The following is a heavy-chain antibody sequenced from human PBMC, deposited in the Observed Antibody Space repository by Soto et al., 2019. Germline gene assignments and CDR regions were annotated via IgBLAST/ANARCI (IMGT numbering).Heavy chain of an antibody. D-gene: IGHD3-22*01. CDR2: INPTGGST. Sequence: QVQLVQSGAEVKKPGASVKVSCKASGYTFTNYFIHWVRQAPGQGLEWMGIINPTGGSTSYAQKFQCIVTMTRDTSTTIVYMALSSLRSEDTAVYYCARVRRFDSNGYTNYWYFDFWGRGTLVTVSS. J-gene: IGHJ2*01. CDR3: ARVRRFDSNGYTNYWYFDF. CDR1: GYTFTNYF. V-gene: IGHV1-46*03.